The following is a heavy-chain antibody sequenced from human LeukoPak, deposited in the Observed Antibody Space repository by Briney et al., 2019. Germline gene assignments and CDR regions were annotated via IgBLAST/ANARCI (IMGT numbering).Heavy chain of an antibody. J-gene: IGHJ4*02. V-gene: IGHV3-48*04. CDR2: ISGSGFTI. CDR3: ARDRGW. CDR1: GFTLSNYS. D-gene: IGHD3-10*01. Sequence: GGSLRLSCAVSGFTLSNYSMNWVRQAPGKGLEWISYISGSGFTIHYADSVKGRFTISRDNAKNSLYLQMNSLRAEDTAVYYCARDRGWWGQGTLVTVSS.